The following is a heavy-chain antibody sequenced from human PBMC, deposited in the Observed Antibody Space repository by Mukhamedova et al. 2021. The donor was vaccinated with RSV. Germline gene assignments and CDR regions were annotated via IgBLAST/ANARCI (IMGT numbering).Heavy chain of an antibody. CDR2: IKSDGSET. Sequence: GKGLVWVSRIKSDGSETNYADAVKGRFTISRDNAKNTLYLHLNSLRAEDTAVYYCARDEVLGSGSCNYWGRGTLVTVSS. D-gene: IGHD3-10*01. V-gene: IGHV3-74*01. J-gene: IGHJ4*02. CDR3: ARDEVLGSGSCNY.